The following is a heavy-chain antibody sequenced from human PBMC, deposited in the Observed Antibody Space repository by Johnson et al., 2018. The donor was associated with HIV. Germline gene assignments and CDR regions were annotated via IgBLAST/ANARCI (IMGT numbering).Heavy chain of an antibody. V-gene: IGHV3-9*01. Sequence: VQLVESGGGVVRPGGSLRLSCAASGFTFDDYAMHWVRQAPGKGLEWVSGISWNSGSIGYADSVLGRFTIYRDNSKNKLYLQMNSLRAEDTAVYYCANPTGSDAFDIWGQGTMVIVSS. CDR3: ANPTGSDAFDI. J-gene: IGHJ3*02. D-gene: IGHD1-1*01. CDR1: GFTFDDYA. CDR2: ISWNSGSI.